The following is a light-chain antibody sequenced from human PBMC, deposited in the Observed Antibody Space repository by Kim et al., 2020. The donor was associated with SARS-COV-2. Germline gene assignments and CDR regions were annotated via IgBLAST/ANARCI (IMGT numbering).Light chain of an antibody. J-gene: IGKJ2*01. CDR2: DAS. CDR1: QDINTW. CDR3: QAANTLPYT. Sequence: IQMTQSPSSVSASVGDSVTITCRASQDINTWLAWYQQKPGEAPNLLIYDASILQSGVPLRFSGSGSGTEFTLAITSLQPDDFATYFCQAANTLPYTFRQDTKVE. V-gene: IGKV1-12*01.